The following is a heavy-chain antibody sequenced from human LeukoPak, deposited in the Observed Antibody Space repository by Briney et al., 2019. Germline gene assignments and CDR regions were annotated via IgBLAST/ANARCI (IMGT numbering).Heavy chain of an antibody. Sequence: GGSLRLSCAASRFTFSRYWMSWVRQAPGKGLEWVANTKQDGSEKYYLESVKGRFTISRENAKSSVYLHMNSLRGEDTAVYYCALSSGNYAIPFDYWGQGTLVTVSS. V-gene: IGHV3-7*01. J-gene: IGHJ4*02. CDR3: ALSSGNYAIPFDY. CDR2: TKQDGSEK. CDR1: RFTFSRYW. D-gene: IGHD1-26*01.